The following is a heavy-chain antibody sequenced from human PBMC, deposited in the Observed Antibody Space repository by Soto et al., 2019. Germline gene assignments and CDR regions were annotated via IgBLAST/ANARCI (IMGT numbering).Heavy chain of an antibody. J-gene: IGHJ4*02. D-gene: IGHD5-18*01. CDR1: GDSVSSGAYY. V-gene: IGHV4-61*08. CDR2: VYYSGST. Sequence: SETLSLTCSVSGDSVSSGAYYWSWIRQPPGKGLEWIGYVYYSGSTNYNPSLKSRVTISVDTSKNQFSLKLSSVTAADSAVYYCVRVSGSTEGYTFAHWGQGALVTVSS. CDR3: VRVSGSTEGYTFAH.